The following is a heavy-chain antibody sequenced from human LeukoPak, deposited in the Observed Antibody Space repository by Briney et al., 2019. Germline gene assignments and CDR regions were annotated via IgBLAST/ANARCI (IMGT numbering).Heavy chain of an antibody. CDR1: GGSISSSSYY. Sequence: PSETLSLTCTVSGGSISSSSYYWGWIRQPPGKGLEWIGSIYYSGSTYYNPSLKSRVTISVDTSKNQFSLKLSSVTAADTAAYYCARDTWVDWGSYPRPDAFDIWGQGTMVPVSS. CDR2: IYYSGST. V-gene: IGHV4-39*07. D-gene: IGHD1-26*01. CDR3: ARDTWVDWGSYPRPDAFDI. J-gene: IGHJ3*02.